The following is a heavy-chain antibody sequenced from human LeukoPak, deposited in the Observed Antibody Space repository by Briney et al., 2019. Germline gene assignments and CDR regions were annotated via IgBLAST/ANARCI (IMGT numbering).Heavy chain of an antibody. CDR1: GYTFTGYY. J-gene: IGHJ5*02. D-gene: IGHD6-13*01. V-gene: IGHV1-2*02. CDR3: ARDPTTRSSSWYKNWFDP. CDR2: INPNSGGT. Sequence: ASVKVSCKASGYTFTGYYMHWVRQAPGQGLEWMGWINPNSGGTNYAQKSQGRVTMTRDTSISTAYMELSRLRSDDTAVYYCARDPTTRSSSWYKNWFDPWGQGTLVTVSS.